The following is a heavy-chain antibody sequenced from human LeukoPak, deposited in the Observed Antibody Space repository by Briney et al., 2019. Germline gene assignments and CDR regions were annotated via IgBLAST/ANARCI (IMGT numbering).Heavy chain of an antibody. V-gene: IGHV3-74*01. CDR1: GFNFNIYW. D-gene: IGHD3-3*01. J-gene: IGHJ4*02. CDR3: VRDRSRTLED. CDR2: IDIDGKSI. Sequence: GGSLRLSCAASGFNFNIYWMHWVCQAPGKGLVWVSRIDIDGKSISYADSVKGRFTISRDNAKNTVYLQMKSLRAEDTAVYYCVRDRSRTLEDWGQGSLVTVSS.